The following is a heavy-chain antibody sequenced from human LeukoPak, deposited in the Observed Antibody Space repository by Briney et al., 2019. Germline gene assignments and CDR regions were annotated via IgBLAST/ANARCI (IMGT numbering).Heavy chain of an antibody. CDR2: ITSDSSYV. J-gene: IGHJ3*02. Sequence: GGSLRLSCAASGFTFSSYNMNWVRQAPGKGLEWVSSITSDSSYVFYADSVKGRFTISRDNAENSLYLQMNSLRAEDTAVYYCARDPIAAAAPGAFDIWGQGTMVTVSS. D-gene: IGHD6-13*01. CDR3: ARDPIAAAAPGAFDI. V-gene: IGHV3-21*01. CDR1: GFTFSSYN.